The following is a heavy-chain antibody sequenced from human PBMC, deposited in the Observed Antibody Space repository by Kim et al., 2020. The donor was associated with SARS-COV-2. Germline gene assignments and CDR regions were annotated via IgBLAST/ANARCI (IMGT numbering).Heavy chain of an antibody. CDR2: ISSDDYAL. CDR3: GRDQARGWDYRSLYYGMEI. V-gene: IGHV3-11*01. J-gene: IGHJ6*02. CDR1: GFTFRDYY. D-gene: IGHD4-4*01. Sequence: GGSLRLSCVASGFTFRDYYMFWIRQVPGKGLEWVSYISSDDYALYYADSVKGRFTVSRDNAKNSLYLQMDSLRVEDTAVYYCGRDQARGWDYRSLYYGMEIWGRGTTVTVSS.